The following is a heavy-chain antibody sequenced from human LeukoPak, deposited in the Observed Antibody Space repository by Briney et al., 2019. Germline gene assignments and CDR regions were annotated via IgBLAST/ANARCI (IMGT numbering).Heavy chain of an antibody. J-gene: IGHJ4*02. Sequence: SETLSLTCAVYGGSFSGYYWSWIRQPPGKGLEWIGEINHSGSTNYNPSLKSRVTISVDTSKNQFSLKLSSVTAADTAVYYCARGRESPHWGQGTLVTVSS. CDR2: INHSGST. CDR1: GGSFSGYY. D-gene: IGHD5-24*01. CDR3: ARGRESPH. V-gene: IGHV4-34*01.